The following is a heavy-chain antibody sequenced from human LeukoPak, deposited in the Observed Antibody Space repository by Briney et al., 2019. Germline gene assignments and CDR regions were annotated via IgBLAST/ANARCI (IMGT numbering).Heavy chain of an antibody. D-gene: IGHD3-10*01. Sequence: SETLSLTCTVSGGSISSYYWSWIRQPPGKGLEWIGYIYYSGSTNYNPSLKSRVTISVDTSKNQFSLKLSSVTAADTAVYYCARSEGSGSYYKFDYWGQGTLVTVSS. CDR1: GGSISSYY. V-gene: IGHV4-59*01. CDR2: IYYSGST. CDR3: ARSEGSGSYYKFDY. J-gene: IGHJ4*02.